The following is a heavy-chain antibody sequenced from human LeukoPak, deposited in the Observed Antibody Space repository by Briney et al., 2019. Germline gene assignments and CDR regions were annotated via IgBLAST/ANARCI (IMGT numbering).Heavy chain of an antibody. V-gene: IGHV3-7*01. CDR3: ARDRVAAAAGKGGYYYYGTDV. CDR2: IKQDGSEK. CDR1: GFTFSSYW. D-gene: IGHD6-13*01. Sequence: GGSLRLSCAASGFTFSSYWMSWVRQAPGKGLEWVANIKQDGSEKYYVDSVKGRFTISRDNAKNSLYLQMNSLRAEDTAVYYCARDRVAAAAGKGGYYYYGTDVWGQGTTVTVSS. J-gene: IGHJ6*02.